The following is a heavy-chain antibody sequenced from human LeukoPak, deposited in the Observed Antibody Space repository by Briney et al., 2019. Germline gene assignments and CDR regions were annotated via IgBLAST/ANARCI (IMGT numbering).Heavy chain of an antibody. CDR1: GYRFTSYW. CDR2: IYPVDSDT. V-gene: IGHV5-51*01. D-gene: IGHD2-2*01. Sequence: GESLKISCKGSGYRFTSYWIGWVRQMPGKGLEWMGLIYPVDSDTRYSPSFQGQVTISADKSISTAYLQWSSLKASDTAMYYCARIPADYSYAMDVWGQGTTVTVSS. CDR3: ARIPADYSYAMDV. J-gene: IGHJ6*02.